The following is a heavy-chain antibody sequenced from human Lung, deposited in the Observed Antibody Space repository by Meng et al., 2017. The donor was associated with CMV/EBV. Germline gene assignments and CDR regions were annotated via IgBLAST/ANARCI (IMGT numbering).Heavy chain of an antibody. CDR2: IYHSGST. V-gene: IGHV4-4*02. CDR1: GGSISSSNW. CDR3: ASFPPPGKQWLVADY. D-gene: IGHD6-19*01. Sequence: VQLEESGPGLVKPSGTLSLTCAVSGGSISSSNWWSWVRQPPGKGLEWIGEIYHSGSTNYNPSLKSRVTISVDKSKNQFSLKLSSVTAADTAVYYCASFPPPGKQWLVADYWGQGTLVTVSS. J-gene: IGHJ4*02.